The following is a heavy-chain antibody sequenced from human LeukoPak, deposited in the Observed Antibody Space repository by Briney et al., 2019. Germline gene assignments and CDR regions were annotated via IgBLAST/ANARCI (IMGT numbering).Heavy chain of an antibody. CDR1: GYTFTDYY. CDR2: INPNSGGT. D-gene: IGHD4-17*01. CDR3: ASEVTTVTTRFDP. J-gene: IGHJ5*02. V-gene: IGHV1-2*02. Sequence: GASVKLSCKASGYTFTDYYIHWVRQAPGQGLEWMGWINPNSGGTNFAQKFQGRVTMTRDTSINTAYMEMSRLTFDDTAVYYCASEVTTVTTRFDPWGQGTLVAVSS.